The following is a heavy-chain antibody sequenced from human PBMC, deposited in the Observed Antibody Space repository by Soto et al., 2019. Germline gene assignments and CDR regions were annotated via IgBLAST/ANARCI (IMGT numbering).Heavy chain of an antibody. D-gene: IGHD4-17*01. J-gene: IGHJ4*02. Sequence: QVQLVQSGAEVKRPGASVKVSCKASGYTLTDNYMHWVREDPGQGLEWMGWINPNGGTNYAQKFQGRVSMTRDTSISTAYMELIRLRSDDTAVYYCARSLTTLTTFLAYWGQGTLVTVSS. CDR3: ARSLTTLTTFLAY. CDR2: INPNGGT. CDR1: GYTLTDNY. V-gene: IGHV1-2*02.